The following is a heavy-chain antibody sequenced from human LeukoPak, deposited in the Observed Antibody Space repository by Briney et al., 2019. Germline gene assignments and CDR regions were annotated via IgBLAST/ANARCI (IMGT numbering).Heavy chain of an antibody. CDR3: ARVNGGIVATVYYYYYGMDV. Sequence: AASVKVSCKASGYTFTSYGISWVRQAPGQGLEWMGWISAYNGNTNYAQKLQGRVTMTTDTSTSTAYVELRSLRSDDTAVYYCARVNGGIVATVYYYYYGMDVWGQGTTVTVSS. V-gene: IGHV1-18*01. J-gene: IGHJ6*02. CDR1: GYTFTSYG. D-gene: IGHD5-12*01. CDR2: ISAYNGNT.